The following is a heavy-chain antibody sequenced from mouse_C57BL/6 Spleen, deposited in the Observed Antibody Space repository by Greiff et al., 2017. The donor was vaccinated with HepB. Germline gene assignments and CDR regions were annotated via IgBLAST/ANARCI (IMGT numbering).Heavy chain of an antibody. CDR1: GFSLTSYG. J-gene: IGHJ4*01. V-gene: IGHV2-6-1*01. CDR2: IWSDGST. D-gene: IGHD4-1*01. Sequence: VKLMESGPGLVAPSQSLSITCTVSGFSLTSYGVHWVRQPPGKGLEWLVVIWSDGSTTYNSALKSRLSISKDNSKSQVFLKMNSLQTDDTAMYYCARHGTGTGSYAMDYWGQGTSVTVSS. CDR3: ARHGTGTGSYAMDY.